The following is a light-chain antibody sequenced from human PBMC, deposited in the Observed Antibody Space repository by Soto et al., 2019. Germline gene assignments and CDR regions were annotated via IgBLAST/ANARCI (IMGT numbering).Light chain of an antibody. V-gene: IGKV3-20*01. CDR1: QSVSSTY. Sequence: DIVLTQSPGTLSLSPRERATLSCRASQSVSSTYLAWYQQNPGQAPRLLIYGASSRATGIPDSFSGSGSGTDFTLTISRLEPEDFAVYYCQQYGSSPLTFGGGTKVEIK. CDR2: GAS. J-gene: IGKJ4*01. CDR3: QQYGSSPLT.